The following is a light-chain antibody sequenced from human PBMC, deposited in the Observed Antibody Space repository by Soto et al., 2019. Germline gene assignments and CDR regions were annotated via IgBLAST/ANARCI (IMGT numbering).Light chain of an antibody. CDR1: QGISNY. CDR2: TTS. J-gene: IGKJ4*01. Sequence: DVQMTQSPSAVSASVGDRVNITCRASQGISNYLAWFQQKPGTVPKRLIYTTSTLQSGVPSRFSGSRSGTEFTLTISSLQPEDIAPYYCLQHNSYPRTFGGGTKVEIK. CDR3: LQHNSYPRT. V-gene: IGKV1-17*03.